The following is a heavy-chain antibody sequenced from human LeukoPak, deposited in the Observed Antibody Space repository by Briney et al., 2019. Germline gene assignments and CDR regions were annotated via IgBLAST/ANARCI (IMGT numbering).Heavy chain of an antibody. CDR3: SRGRDRSKAGDH. CDR1: GGSCDDYY. CDR2: IHPHGIF. Sequence: PSETLSLTCDVSGGSCDDYYCSWIRQPPGKWLEWIGEIHPHGIFYYNSSLMSRVTISIDTSKSQFSLRLTSVTAADTAIYYCSRGRDRSKAGDHWGQGSLVTVSS. D-gene: IGHD5-24*01. J-gene: IGHJ4*02. V-gene: IGHV4-34*01.